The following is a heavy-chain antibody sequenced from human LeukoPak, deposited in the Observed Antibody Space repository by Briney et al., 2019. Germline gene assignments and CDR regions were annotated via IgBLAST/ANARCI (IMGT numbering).Heavy chain of an antibody. J-gene: IGHJ4*02. CDR3: ARVRDYGGDYFDY. V-gene: IGHV4-59*12. D-gene: IGHD4-17*01. CDR1: GGSITSYY. CDR2: IYNSGST. Sequence: SETLSLTCTVSGGSITSYYWSWIRQPPGKGLEWIGYIYNSGSTNYNPSLKSRVTMSVDTSKNQFSLELSSVTAADTAVYYCARVRDYGGDYFDYWGQGTLVPVSS.